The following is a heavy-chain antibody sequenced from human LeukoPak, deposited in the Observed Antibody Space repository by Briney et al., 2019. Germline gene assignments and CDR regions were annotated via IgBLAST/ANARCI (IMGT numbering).Heavy chain of an antibody. J-gene: IGHJ3*02. CDR1: GGSISSSSYY. CDR2: IYYSGST. D-gene: IGHD3-3*01. V-gene: IGHV4-39*01. Sequence: PSETLSLTCTVSGGSISSSSYYWGWIRQPPGKGLEWIGSIYYSGSTYYNPSLKSRVTISVDTSKNQFSLKLSSVTAADTAVYYCARHEVPELRFLEWLSRDAFDIWGQGTMVTVSS. CDR3: ARHEVPELRFLEWLSRDAFDI.